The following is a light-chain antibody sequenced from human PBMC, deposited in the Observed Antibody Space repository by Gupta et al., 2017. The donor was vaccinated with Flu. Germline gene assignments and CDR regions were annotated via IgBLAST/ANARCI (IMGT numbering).Light chain of an antibody. CDR2: DTS. Sequence: SPAILSLPPGERATISCRVSQSVGNYLGWYQQKPGQAPRLLVYDTSNSATGNPVRFSGSGFVTDFTLTSSSLEPEDFAVYYWQQRSDLLIFGGGTKVEIK. CDR3: QQRSDLLI. CDR1: QSVGNY. J-gene: IGKJ4*01. V-gene: IGKV3-11*01.